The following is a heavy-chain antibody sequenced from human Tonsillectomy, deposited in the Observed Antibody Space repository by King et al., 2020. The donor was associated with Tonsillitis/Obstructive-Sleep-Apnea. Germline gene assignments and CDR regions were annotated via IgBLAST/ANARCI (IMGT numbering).Heavy chain of an antibody. Sequence: VQLVESGGGLVQPGGSLRLSCAASGFTFSSYAMSWVRQAPGKGLEWVSAISGGGGSTYYGDSAKGRFTISRDNSKNTLYLQMNSLRAEDTAIYYCAKDPRDSSAYDVPAEYFHHWGQGTLVTVSS. D-gene: IGHD3-22*01. CDR1: GFTFSSYA. CDR3: AKDPRDSSAYDVPAEYFHH. CDR2: ISGGGGST. J-gene: IGHJ1*01. V-gene: IGHV3-23*04.